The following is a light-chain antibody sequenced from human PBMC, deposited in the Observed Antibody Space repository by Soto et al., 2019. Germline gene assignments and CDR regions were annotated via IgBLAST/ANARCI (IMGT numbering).Light chain of an antibody. J-gene: IGKJ1*01. V-gene: IGKV1-5*01. CDR2: GAS. CDR3: QQYDSYSPWT. Sequence: DIQMTQSPSTLSASVGDRVTITCRASQSLSRWLAWYQQIPGKAPKLLISGASSLERGVPSRFSGSGSGTEFTLTINNLQPDDFATYYCQQYDSYSPWTLGQGTKVDIK. CDR1: QSLSRW.